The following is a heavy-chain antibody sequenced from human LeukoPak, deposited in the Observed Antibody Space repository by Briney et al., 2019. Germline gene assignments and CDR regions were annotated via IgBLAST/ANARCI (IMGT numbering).Heavy chain of an antibody. Sequence: SETLSLTRIVADGSISSYYWSWIRQPPGKGLEWMGYIHSSGTTNYSPSLKSRITMSLDTSKNQFSLRLRSVTAADTAVYYCARDVQDIAVVPTGAFDYWGQGTLVTVSS. V-gene: IGHV4-59*01. J-gene: IGHJ4*02. CDR1: DGSISSYY. CDR3: ARDVQDIAVVPTGAFDY. D-gene: IGHD2-2*01. CDR2: IHSSGTT.